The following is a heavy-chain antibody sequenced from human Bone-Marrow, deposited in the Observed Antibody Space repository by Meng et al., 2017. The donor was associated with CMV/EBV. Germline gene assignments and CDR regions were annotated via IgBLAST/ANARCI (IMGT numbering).Heavy chain of an antibody. J-gene: IGHJ4*02. CDR3: ARYSGYDFALDY. Sequence: GGSLRLSCAASGFTFNTYDMHWVRQAPGKGLEWVAVISYDGSNKYYADSVKGRFTISRDNSKNTLYLQMNSLRVEDTAVYYCARYSGYDFALDYWGQGTLVTVSS. CDR1: GFTFNTYD. V-gene: IGHV3-30*12. CDR2: ISYDGSNK. D-gene: IGHD5-12*01.